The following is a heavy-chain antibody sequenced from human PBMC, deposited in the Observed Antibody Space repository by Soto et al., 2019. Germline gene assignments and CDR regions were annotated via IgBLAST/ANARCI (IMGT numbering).Heavy chain of an antibody. CDR2: ISGSGGST. CDR1: GFTFSSYA. D-gene: IGHD2-15*01. V-gene: IGHV3-23*01. Sequence: PGGSLRLSCAASGFTFSSYAMSWVRQAPGKGLEWVSTISGSGGSTYYADSVKGRFTIFRDNSTSTLYLQMNSLRAEDTAVYYCSKDIFLGYCSGGSCYVVYWGQGALVTAPQ. J-gene: IGHJ4*02. CDR3: SKDIFLGYCSGGSCYVVY.